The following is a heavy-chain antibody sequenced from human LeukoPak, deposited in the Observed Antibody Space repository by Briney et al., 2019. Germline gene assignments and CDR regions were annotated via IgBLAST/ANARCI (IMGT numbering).Heavy chain of an antibody. D-gene: IGHD1-26*01. CDR3: ARARELFYFDF. CDR1: GGSISSYY. CDR2: FYSGST. J-gene: IGHJ4*02. V-gene: IGHV4-59*01. Sequence: SETLSLTCTVSGGSISSYYWSWIRQPPGKGLEWIGFFYSGSTNYNPSLKSRVTISVDTSKSQFSLNLSSVTAADTAVYYCARARELFYFDFWGQGTVVTVSS.